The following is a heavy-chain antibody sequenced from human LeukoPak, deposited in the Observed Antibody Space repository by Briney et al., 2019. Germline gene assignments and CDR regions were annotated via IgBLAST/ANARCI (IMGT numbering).Heavy chain of an antibody. CDR3: ARIGGYDFWSGYSVP. J-gene: IGHJ5*02. Sequence: GASVKVSCKASGYTFTGYYMHWVRQAPGQGLEWMGWINPNSGGTNYAQKFQGRVTMTRDTSISTAYRELSRLRSDDTAVYYCARIGGYDFWSGYSVPWGQGTLVTVSS. V-gene: IGHV1-2*02. D-gene: IGHD3-3*01. CDR2: INPNSGGT. CDR1: GYTFTGYY.